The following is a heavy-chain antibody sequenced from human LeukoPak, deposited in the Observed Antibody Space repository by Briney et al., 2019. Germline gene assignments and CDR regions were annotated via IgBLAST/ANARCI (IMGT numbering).Heavy chain of an antibody. Sequence: GGSLRLSCAASGFTFSSYSMNWVRQAPGKGLEWVSYISSSSSTTYYADSVKGRFTISRDNAKNSLYLQMNSLRAEDTAVYHCARTSVAAAISPYYFDYWGQGTLVTVSS. J-gene: IGHJ4*02. CDR1: GFTFSSYS. CDR3: ARTSVAAAISPYYFDY. V-gene: IGHV3-48*04. CDR2: ISSSSSTT. D-gene: IGHD2-2*02.